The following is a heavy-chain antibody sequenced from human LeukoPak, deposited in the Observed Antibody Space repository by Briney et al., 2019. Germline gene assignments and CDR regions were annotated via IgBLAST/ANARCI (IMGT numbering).Heavy chain of an antibody. CDR1: GFTFSDYY. Sequence: PGGSLRLSCAASGFTFSDYYMSWIRQAPGKGLEWVSYISSSGSTIYYADSVKGRFTISRDNAKNSLYLQMNSLRAEDTAVYYCARRPGSGSYLTYFDYWGQGTLVTVSS. V-gene: IGHV3-11*01. D-gene: IGHD1-26*01. CDR2: ISSSGSTI. J-gene: IGHJ4*02. CDR3: ARRPGSGSYLTYFDY.